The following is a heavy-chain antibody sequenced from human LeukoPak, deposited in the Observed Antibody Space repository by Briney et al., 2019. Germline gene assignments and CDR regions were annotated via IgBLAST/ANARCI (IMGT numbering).Heavy chain of an antibody. D-gene: IGHD2-2*01. CDR2: IYYSGST. CDR1: GGSISSSSYY. V-gene: IGHV4-39*07. CDR3: ARGEYQLLVYYMDV. J-gene: IGHJ6*03. Sequence: SETLSLTCTVSGGSISSSSYYWGWIRQPPGKGLEWIGSIYYSGSTYYNPSLKSRVTISVDTSKNQFSLKLSSVTAADTAVYYCARGEYQLLVYYMDVWGKGTTVTVSS.